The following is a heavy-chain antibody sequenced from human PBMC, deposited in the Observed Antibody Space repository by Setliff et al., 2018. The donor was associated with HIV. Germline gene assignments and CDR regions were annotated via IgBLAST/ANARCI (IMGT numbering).Heavy chain of an antibody. CDR2: ISGYNGNT. V-gene: IGHV1-18*01. CDR3: TKDGLAAGARAFDI. Sequence: ASVKVSCKASGYTFSSYGISWVRQAPGQGLQWVGWISGYNGNTHYAQNVQGRVTMTTDTSTNTAYMDLRSLRSDDTAVYYCTKDGLAAGARAFDIWGQGTMVPSPQ. CDR1: GYTFSSYG. D-gene: IGHD6-13*01. J-gene: IGHJ3*02.